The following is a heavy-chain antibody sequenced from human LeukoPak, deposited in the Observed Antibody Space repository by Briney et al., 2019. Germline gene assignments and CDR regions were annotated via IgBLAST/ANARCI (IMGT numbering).Heavy chain of an antibody. D-gene: IGHD2-15*01. V-gene: IGHV3-33*01. CDR3: ARWHGSALLGTFDI. Sequence: GRSLRLSCAASGFTFSSYGMHWVRQAPGKGLEWVAVIWYDGSNKYYADSVQGRFTISRDNFKNTLYLQMNSLRAEDTAVYYCARWHGSALLGTFDIWGQGTVVTVSS. J-gene: IGHJ3*02. CDR1: GFTFSSYG. CDR2: IWYDGSNK.